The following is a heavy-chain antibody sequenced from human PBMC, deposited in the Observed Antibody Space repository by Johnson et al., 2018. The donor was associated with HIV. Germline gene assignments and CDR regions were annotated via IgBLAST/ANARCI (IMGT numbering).Heavy chain of an antibody. V-gene: IGHV3-7*05. CDR2: IKHDGSEK. CDR1: GFTFSSYW. D-gene: IGHD4-17*01. CDR3: ARDHPGRSHAFDI. Sequence: EVQVVESGGGLVQPGGYLRLSCAASGFTFSSYWMSWVRQAPGKGLEWVANIKHDGSEKYYVDSVKGRFTISRDNAKNSLYLQMNSLRAEDTAVYYCARDHPGRSHAFDIWGQGTMVTVSS. J-gene: IGHJ3*02.